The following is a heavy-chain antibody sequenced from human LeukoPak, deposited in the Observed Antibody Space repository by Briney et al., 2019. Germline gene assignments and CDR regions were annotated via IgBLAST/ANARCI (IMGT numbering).Heavy chain of an antibody. CDR1: GYTFTSYY. CDR3: ARSRGNGMDV. J-gene: IGHJ6*02. Sequence: GASVTVSCTASGYTFTSYYMHRVRQAPGQGLEWMGIINPSGGSTSYAQKFQGRVTMTRDTSTSTVYMELSSLRSEDTAVYYCARSRGNGMDVWGQGTTVTVSS. CDR2: INPSGGST. V-gene: IGHV1-46*01.